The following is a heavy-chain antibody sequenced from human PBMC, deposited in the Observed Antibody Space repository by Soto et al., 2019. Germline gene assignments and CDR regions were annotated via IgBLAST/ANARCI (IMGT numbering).Heavy chain of an antibody. Sequence: QVQLVQSGAEVKKPGSSVKVSCKASGGTFSSYSINWVRQAPGQGLEWMGEIIPIFGTANYAQKFQDRVTITADESTSTAYMELSSRRSEDTAVYYCARDGGRHSGGIDYWGQGTLVTVSS. CDR2: IIPIFGTA. V-gene: IGHV1-69*01. D-gene: IGHD1-26*01. J-gene: IGHJ4*02. CDR1: GGTFSSYS. CDR3: ARDGGRHSGGIDY.